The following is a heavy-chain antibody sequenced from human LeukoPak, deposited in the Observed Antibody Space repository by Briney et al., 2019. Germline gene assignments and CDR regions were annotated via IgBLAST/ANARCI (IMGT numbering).Heavy chain of an antibody. CDR3: ATAYGYCIGGSCYDFSY. Sequence: ASVKVSCKVSGYTLTELSMHWVRQAPGKGLEWMGGFDPEDGETIYAQKFQGRVTMTEDTSTDTAYMELSSLRSEDTAVYYCATAYGYCIGGSCYDFSYWGQGTLVTVSS. V-gene: IGHV1-24*01. CDR1: GYTLTELS. CDR2: FDPEDGET. D-gene: IGHD2-15*01. J-gene: IGHJ4*02.